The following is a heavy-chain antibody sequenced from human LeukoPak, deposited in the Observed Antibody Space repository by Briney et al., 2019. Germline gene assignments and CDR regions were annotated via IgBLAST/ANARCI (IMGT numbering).Heavy chain of an antibody. Sequence: GGSLRLSCAASGFTFSSYSMNWVRQAPGKGLEWVSSISSSSSYIYYAGSVKGRFTISRDNAKNSLYLQMDSLRAEDTAVYYCARDPTDIAATYYYYYMDVWGKGTTVTVSS. CDR1: GFTFSSYS. CDR2: ISSSSSYI. J-gene: IGHJ6*03. V-gene: IGHV3-21*01. D-gene: IGHD6-6*01. CDR3: ARDPTDIAATYYYYYMDV.